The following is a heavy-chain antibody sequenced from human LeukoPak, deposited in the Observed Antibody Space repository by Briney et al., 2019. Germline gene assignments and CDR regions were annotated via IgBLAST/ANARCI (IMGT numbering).Heavy chain of an antibody. J-gene: IGHJ4*02. CDR2: LYSGGIT. CDR1: GVTVSSNY. Sequence: GGSLRLSCVASGVTVSSNYMSWGREAPGKGLERVSDLYSGGITYYADSVKGRFTISRENSQDRLYLQMDCLSGEHTAGYCCTGETGRNDYGLFDYWGQGTLDPVSS. V-gene: IGHV3-66*02. CDR3: TGETGRNDYGLFDY. D-gene: IGHD4-17*01.